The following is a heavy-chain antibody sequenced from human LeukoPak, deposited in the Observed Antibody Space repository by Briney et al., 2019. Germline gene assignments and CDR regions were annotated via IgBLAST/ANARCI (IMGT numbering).Heavy chain of an antibody. V-gene: IGHV3-30-3*01. CDR3: ASSYSSGWYGNY. Sequence: GGSLRLSCAASGFTFSSYAMHWVRQAPGKGLEWVAVISYDGSNKYYADSVKGRFTISRDNSKNTLYLQMNSLRAEGTAVYYCASSYSSGWYGNYWGQGTLVTVSS. CDR1: GFTFSSYA. J-gene: IGHJ4*02. D-gene: IGHD6-19*01. CDR2: ISYDGSNK.